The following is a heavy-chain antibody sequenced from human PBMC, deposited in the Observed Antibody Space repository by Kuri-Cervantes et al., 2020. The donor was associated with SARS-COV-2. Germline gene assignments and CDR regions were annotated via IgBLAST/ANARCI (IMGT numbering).Heavy chain of an antibody. J-gene: IGHJ1*01. D-gene: IGHD6-19*01. V-gene: IGHV4-38-2*01. Sequence: ESLKISCAVSGYSISSGYYWGWIRQPPGKGLEWIGSIYHSGSTYYNPSLKSRVTISVDTSKNQFSLKLTSVTAADTAVYYCARPNTGWYASFQHWGQGSLVTVSS. CDR1: GYSISSGYY. CDR2: IYHSGST. CDR3: ARPNTGWYASFQH.